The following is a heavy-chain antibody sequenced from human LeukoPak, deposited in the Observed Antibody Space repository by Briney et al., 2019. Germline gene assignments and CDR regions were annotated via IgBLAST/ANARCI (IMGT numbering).Heavy chain of an antibody. CDR3: AGDSSGWYYLDY. CDR1: GFTFSSDW. Sequence: AGTLRLSCAASGFTFSSDWMCWVRQPPPKGMDWEANIKKDESEKNYVNSVKSRFTISRDNAKNSLYLQMNSLRTEDTAVYYCAGDSSGWYYLDYWGRGRLLTVSS. J-gene: IGHJ4*02. CDR2: IKKDESEK. D-gene: IGHD6-19*01. V-gene: IGHV3-7*05.